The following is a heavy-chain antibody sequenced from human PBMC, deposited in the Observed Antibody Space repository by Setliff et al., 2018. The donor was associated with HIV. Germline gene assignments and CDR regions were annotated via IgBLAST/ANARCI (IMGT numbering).Heavy chain of an antibody. J-gene: IGHJ5*02. CDR2: IFYSGIN. Sequence: NPSETLSLTCNVSGGSINSRTHYWAWMRQPPGKGLEWIGSIFYSGINYYNPSLEGRITLSIDLSKNQFSLKLTSVTAADSALYFCVRQSGSFWYVDPWGQGTQVTV. V-gene: IGHV4-39*01. CDR3: VRQSGSFWYVDP. D-gene: IGHD1-26*01. CDR1: GGSINSRTHY.